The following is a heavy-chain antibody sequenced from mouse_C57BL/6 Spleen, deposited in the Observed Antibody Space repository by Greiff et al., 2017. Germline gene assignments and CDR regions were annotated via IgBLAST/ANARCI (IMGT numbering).Heavy chain of an antibody. J-gene: IGHJ3*01. CDR1: GYTFTSYW. CDR2: INPSNGGT. V-gene: IGHV1-53*01. D-gene: IGHD2-4*01. CDR3: APGDYDYAWFAY. Sequence: VKLQQPGTELVKPGASVKLSCKASGYTFTSYWMHWVKQRPGQGLEWIGNINPSNGGTNYNEKFKSKATLTVDKSSSTAYMQLSSLTSEDSAVYYCAPGDYDYAWFAYWGQGTLVTVSA.